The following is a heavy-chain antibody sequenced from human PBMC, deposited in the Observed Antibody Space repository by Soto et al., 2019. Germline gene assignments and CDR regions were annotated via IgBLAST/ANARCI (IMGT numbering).Heavy chain of an antibody. V-gene: IGHV1-69*13. Sequence: SVKVSCKASGGTFSSYAISWVRQAPGQGLEWMGGIIPIFGTANYAQKFQGRVTITADESTSTAYMELSSLRSEDTAVYYCASSLDTAMVTRFDYWGQGTLVTVSS. D-gene: IGHD5-18*01. J-gene: IGHJ4*02. CDR3: ASSLDTAMVTRFDY. CDR1: GGTFSSYA. CDR2: IIPIFGTA.